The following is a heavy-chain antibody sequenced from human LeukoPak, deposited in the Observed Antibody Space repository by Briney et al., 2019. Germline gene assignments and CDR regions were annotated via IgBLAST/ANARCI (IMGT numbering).Heavy chain of an antibody. CDR3: ARDIGDYSFDY. V-gene: IGHV3-53*01. Sequence: GSLRLSCAASGFTVSSNYMSWVRQAPGKGLEWVSVIYSGGSTYYADSVKGRFTISRDNSKNTLYLQMNSLRAEDTAVYYCARDIGDYSFDYWGQGTLVTVSS. D-gene: IGHD4-17*01. J-gene: IGHJ4*02. CDR2: IYSGGST. CDR1: GFTVSSNY.